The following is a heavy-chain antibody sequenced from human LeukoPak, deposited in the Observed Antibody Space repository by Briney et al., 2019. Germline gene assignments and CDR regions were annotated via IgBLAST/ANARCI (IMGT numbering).Heavy chain of an antibody. J-gene: IGHJ5*02. CDR2: IYTSGST. V-gene: IGHV4-61*02. D-gene: IGHD6-6*01. CDR3: ARGMYSSSYSTLNWFDP. CDR1: GGSISSGSYY. Sequence: SQTLSLTCTVSGGSISSGSYYWSWIRQPAGKGLEWIGRIYTSGSTNYNPSLKSRVTISVDTSKNQFSLKLSSVTAADTAVYYCARGMYSSSYSTLNWFDPWGQGTLVTVSS.